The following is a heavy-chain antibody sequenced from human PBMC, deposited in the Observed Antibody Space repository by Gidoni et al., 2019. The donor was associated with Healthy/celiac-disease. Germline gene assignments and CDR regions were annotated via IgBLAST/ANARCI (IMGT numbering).Heavy chain of an antibody. J-gene: IGHJ3*02. V-gene: IGHV1-46*03. CDR1: GYTFTSYY. CDR2: INPSGGST. Sequence: QVQLVQSGAEVKKPGASGKVSCKASGYTFTSYYMHWVRQAPGQGLEWMGIINPSGGSTSYAQKFQGRVTMTRDTSTSTVYMELSSLRSEDTAVYYCARLLGIVVVPAADDAFDIWGQGTMVTVSS. CDR3: ARLLGIVVVPAADDAFDI. D-gene: IGHD2-2*03.